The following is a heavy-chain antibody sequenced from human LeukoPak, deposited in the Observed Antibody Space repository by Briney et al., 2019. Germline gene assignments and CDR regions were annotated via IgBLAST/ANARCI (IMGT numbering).Heavy chain of an antibody. V-gene: IGHV4-34*01. J-gene: IGHJ6*03. CDR1: GGSISGYY. Sequence: SETLSLTCSVSGGSISGYYWSWIRQPPGKGLEWIGEINHSGSTNYNPSLKSRVTISVDTSKNQFSLKLSSVTAADTAVYYCARRVSAKKNYYYYYMDVWGKGTTVTISS. CDR3: ARRVSAKKNYYYYYMDV. CDR2: INHSGST. D-gene: IGHD4/OR15-4a*01.